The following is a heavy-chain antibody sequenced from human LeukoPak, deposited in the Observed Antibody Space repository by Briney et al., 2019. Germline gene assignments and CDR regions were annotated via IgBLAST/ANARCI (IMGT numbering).Heavy chain of an antibody. CDR2: INRDGSST. CDR3: ARGGGYSYGSFDY. J-gene: IGHJ4*02. Sequence: GGSLRLSCAASGVIFSNYWMHWVRQAPGKGLVWVSRINRDGSSTSYADSVKGRFTISRDNAKNTLYLQMNSLRAEDTAVYYCARGGGYSYGSFDYWGQGTLVTVSS. CDR1: GVIFSNYW. D-gene: IGHD5-18*01. V-gene: IGHV3-74*01.